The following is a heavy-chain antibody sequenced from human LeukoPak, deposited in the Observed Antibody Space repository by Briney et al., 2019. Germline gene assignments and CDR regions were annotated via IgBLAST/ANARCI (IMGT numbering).Heavy chain of an antibody. Sequence: GGSLRLSCAACGFTFSSYGMHWVRQAPGKGLEWVAVISYDGSNKYYADSVKGRFTISRDNSKNTMYLQMSSLRAGDTALYYCSKDLIYGDSQFDYWGQGTLVTVSS. CDR3: SKDLIYGDSQFDY. CDR2: ISYDGSNK. J-gene: IGHJ4*02. D-gene: IGHD4-17*01. CDR1: GFTFSSYG. V-gene: IGHV3-30*18.